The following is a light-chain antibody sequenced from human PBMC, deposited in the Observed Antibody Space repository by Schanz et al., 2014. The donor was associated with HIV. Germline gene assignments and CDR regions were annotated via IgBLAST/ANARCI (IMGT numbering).Light chain of an antibody. CDR1: QSVSNN. Sequence: DIVLTQSPATLSLSPGERATLSCRASQSVSNNLAWYQQKPGQAPRLLIYGASSRATGIPDRFSGSGSGTEFTLTISSLQSEDFAVYYCQQYNNLYTFGQGTKLEIK. CDR3: QQYNNLYT. V-gene: IGKV3D-15*01. CDR2: GAS. J-gene: IGKJ2*01.